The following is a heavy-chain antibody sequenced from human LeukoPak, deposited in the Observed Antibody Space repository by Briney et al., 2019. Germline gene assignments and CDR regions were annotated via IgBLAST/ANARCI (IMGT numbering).Heavy chain of an antibody. CDR1: GYTFTGYY. CDR3: ARVRYFDWLPTDY. CDR2: INPNSGGT. J-gene: IGHJ4*02. V-gene: IGHV1-2*02. D-gene: IGHD3-9*01. Sequence: ASVKVSCKASGYTFTGYYMHWVRQAPGQGLEWMGWINPNSGGTNYAQKFQGRVTMTRDTSISTAYMELSRLRSDDTAVYYCARVRYFDWLPTDYWGQGTLVTVSS.